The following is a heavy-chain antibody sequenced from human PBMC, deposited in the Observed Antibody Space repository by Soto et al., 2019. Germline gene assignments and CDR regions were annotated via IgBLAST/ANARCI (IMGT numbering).Heavy chain of an antibody. CDR1: GYTFTSYG. J-gene: IGHJ4*02. CDR3: ARDSVVVPAASDY. V-gene: IGHV1-18*01. Sequence: GASVKVSCKASGYTFTSYGISWVRQAPGQGLEWMGWISAYNGNTNYAQKLQGRVTMTTDTSTSTAHMELRSLRSDDTAVYYCARDSVVVPAASDYWGQGTLVTVSS. CDR2: ISAYNGNT. D-gene: IGHD2-2*01.